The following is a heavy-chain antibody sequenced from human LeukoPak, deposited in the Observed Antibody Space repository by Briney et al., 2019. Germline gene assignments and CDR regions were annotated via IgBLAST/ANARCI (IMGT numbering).Heavy chain of an antibody. CDR3: ARVVLAGGLRTMDV. CDR1: GGSFSGYY. Sequence: SETLSLTCAVYGGSFSGYYWSWVRQPPGKGLVWIGYISYSGNTNYNPSLKSRVTISVDTSKNQFSLNLSSVTAADTAVYYCARVVLAGGLRTMDVWGKGTTVTISS. V-gene: IGHV4-59*08. CDR2: ISYSGNT. D-gene: IGHD6-19*01. J-gene: IGHJ6*04.